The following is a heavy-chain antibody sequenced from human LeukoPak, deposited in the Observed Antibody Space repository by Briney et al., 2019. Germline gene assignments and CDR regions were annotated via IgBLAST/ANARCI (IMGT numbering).Heavy chain of an antibody. CDR1: GYTFTSYG. D-gene: IGHD4-17*01. Sequence: ASVKVSCKASGYTFTSYGISWVRQAPGQGLEWMGWISAYNGNTNYAQKLQGRVTMTTDTSTSTAYMELRSLRSDDTAVYYCARAKSGMTTVTTYGYWGQGTLVTVSS. CDR3: ARAKSGMTTVTTYGY. J-gene: IGHJ4*02. CDR2: ISAYNGNT. V-gene: IGHV1-18*01.